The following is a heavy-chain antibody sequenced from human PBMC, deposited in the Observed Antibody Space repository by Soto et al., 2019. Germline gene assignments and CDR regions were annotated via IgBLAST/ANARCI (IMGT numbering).Heavy chain of an antibody. CDR3: AKSKGDLEILKTTVTSFWGPFQI. V-gene: IGHV3-9*01. CDR1: GFTFDDYA. J-gene: IGHJ3*02. Sequence: DVQLVESGGGLVQPGRSLRLSCAASGFTFDDYAMHWVRQAPGKGPEWVSGITWNSGSRGYAESVKGRVTISRDNAKNSLYLQMNRPRTEDTAVYYCAKSKGDLEILKTTVTSFWGPFQIWGQGTMVTVSS. CDR2: ITWNSGSR. D-gene: IGHD4-17*01.